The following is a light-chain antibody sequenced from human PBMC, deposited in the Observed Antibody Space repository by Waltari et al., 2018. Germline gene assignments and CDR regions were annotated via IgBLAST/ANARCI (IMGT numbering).Light chain of an antibody. J-gene: IGLJ2*01. CDR1: SSDVGGYNY. Sequence: QSALTQPRSVSGSPGQSVTISCTGTSSDVGGYNYVSWYQQHPGKAPKLMIYDVSKRPSGVPDRFSGSNSGNTVSLTISGLQAEDEADYYCCSYAGSKRVFGGGTKLTVL. V-gene: IGLV2-11*01. CDR3: CSYAGSKRV. CDR2: DVS.